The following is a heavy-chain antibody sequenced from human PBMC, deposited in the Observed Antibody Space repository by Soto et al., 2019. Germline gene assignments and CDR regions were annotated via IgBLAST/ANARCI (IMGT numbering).Heavy chain of an antibody. CDR2: ISGSGGST. CDR3: AKGASLRFLEWLRNWFDP. V-gene: IGHV3-23*01. D-gene: IGHD3-3*01. J-gene: IGHJ5*02. Sequence: GGSLRLSCAASGFTFSSYAMSWVRQAPGKGLEWVSAISGSGGSTYYADSVKGRFTISRDNSKNTLYLQMNSLRAEDTAVYYCAKGASLRFLEWLRNWFDPWGQGTLVTVSS. CDR1: GFTFSSYA.